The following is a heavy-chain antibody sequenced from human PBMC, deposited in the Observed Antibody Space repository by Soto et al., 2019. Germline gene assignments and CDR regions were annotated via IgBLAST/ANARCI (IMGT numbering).Heavy chain of an antibody. J-gene: IGHJ4*02. Sequence: ASVKVSCKASGYTFTSYGISWVRQAPGQGLEWMGWISAYNGNTNYAQKLQGRVIMTTDTSTSTAYMELRSLRSDDTAVYYCARVFNADMDTAIGYWGQGTLVTVSS. CDR2: ISAYNGNT. CDR3: ARVFNADMDTAIGY. D-gene: IGHD5-18*01. V-gene: IGHV1-18*01. CDR1: GYTFTSYG.